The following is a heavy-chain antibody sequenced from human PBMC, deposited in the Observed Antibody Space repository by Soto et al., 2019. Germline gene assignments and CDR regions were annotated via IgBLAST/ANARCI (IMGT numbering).Heavy chain of an antibody. D-gene: IGHD3-16*01. CDR1: GGSISGYF. Sequence: QLQLQESGPGLVKPSETLSLICTVSGGSISGYFWSWVRQPAGKGLEWIGRIYSAGSTNYNPSLKSPVTMSVDTSQNQFSLKLTSVTAADTAMYYCVRGDVFDIWGRGTMVTVSS. CDR2: IYSAGST. CDR3: VRGDVFDI. V-gene: IGHV4-4*07. J-gene: IGHJ3*02.